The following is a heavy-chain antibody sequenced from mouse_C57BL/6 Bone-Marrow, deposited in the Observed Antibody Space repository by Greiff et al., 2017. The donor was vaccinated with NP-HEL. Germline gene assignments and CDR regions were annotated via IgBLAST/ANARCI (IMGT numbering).Heavy chain of an antibody. J-gene: IGHJ4*01. CDR2: IYPRSGNT. D-gene: IGHD2-12*01. CDR1: GYTFTSYG. Sequence: QVQLKQSGAELARPGASVKLSCKASGYTFTSYGISWVKQRTGQGLEWIGEIYPRSGNTYYNEKFKGKATLTADKSSSTAYMELRSLTSEDSAVYFCARRPTIVLMDYGGQGTSVTVSS. CDR3: ARRPTIVLMDY. V-gene: IGHV1-81*01.